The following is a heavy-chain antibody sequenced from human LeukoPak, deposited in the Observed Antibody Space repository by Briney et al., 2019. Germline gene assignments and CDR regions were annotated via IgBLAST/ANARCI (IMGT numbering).Heavy chain of an antibody. CDR1: GFTFSSYS. CDR2: ISSSGSTI. J-gene: IGHJ4*02. Sequence: PGGSLRLSCAASGFTFSSYSINWVRQAPGKGLEWVSYISSSGSTIYYADSVEGRFTISRDNAKNSLYLQMNSLRAEDTAVYYCARDDENGFGVDITFDYWGQGTLVTVSS. CDR3: ARDDENGFGVDITFDY. D-gene: IGHD3-3*01. V-gene: IGHV3-48*04.